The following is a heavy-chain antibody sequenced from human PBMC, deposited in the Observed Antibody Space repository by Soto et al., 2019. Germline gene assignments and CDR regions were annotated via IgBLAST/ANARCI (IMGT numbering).Heavy chain of an antibody. J-gene: IGHJ4*02. Sequence: GGSLRLSCSASGFTFSSYAMHWVRQAPGKGLEYVSAISSNGGSTYYEDTVKGRLTISRDNSKNNLYLQMSSLRAEDTAVYYCVKKRGGSPSEFFDYWGQGTLVTVSS. CDR1: GFTFSSYA. CDR2: ISSNGGST. V-gene: IGHV3-64D*08. CDR3: VKKRGGSPSEFFDY. D-gene: IGHD3-10*01.